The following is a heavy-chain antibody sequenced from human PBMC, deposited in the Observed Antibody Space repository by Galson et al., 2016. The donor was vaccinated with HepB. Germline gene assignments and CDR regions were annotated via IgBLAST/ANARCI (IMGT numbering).Heavy chain of an antibody. CDR1: GFNFNFYT. Sequence: SLRLSCATSGFNFNFYTLNWVRQAPGKGPEWLSSIDHSGSHIFYSESVRGRFTISRDNATDSLFLQMTSLTVEDTAVYYCARDGHLSYFDFWGQGTLVAVSS. V-gene: IGHV3-21*01. D-gene: IGHD2/OR15-2a*01. CDR2: IDHSGSHI. CDR3: ARDGHLSYFDF. J-gene: IGHJ4*02.